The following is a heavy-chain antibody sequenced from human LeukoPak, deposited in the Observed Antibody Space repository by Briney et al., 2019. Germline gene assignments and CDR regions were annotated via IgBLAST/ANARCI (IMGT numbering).Heavy chain of an antibody. CDR2: INTNTGNP. Sequence: ASVKVSCKASGYTFTSYAMNWVRQAPGQGPEWMGWINTNTGNPTYAQGFTGRFVFSLDTSVSTAYLQISSLKAEDTAVYYCARAPPNTAMARYNWFDPWGQGTLVTVSS. CDR1: GYTFTSYA. CDR3: ARAPPNTAMARYNWFDP. J-gene: IGHJ5*02. D-gene: IGHD5-18*01. V-gene: IGHV7-4-1*02.